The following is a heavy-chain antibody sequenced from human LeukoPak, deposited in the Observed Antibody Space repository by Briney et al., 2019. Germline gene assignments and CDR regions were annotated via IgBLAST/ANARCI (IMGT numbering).Heavy chain of an antibody. Sequence: ASVKVSCKASGYTFTGYYIHWVRQAPGQGLEWMGWINPNSGGTNYAQKFQGRVTMTRDTSISTAYMELSRQRSDDTAVYYCARDDYGGNSGDYWGQGTLVTVSS. J-gene: IGHJ4*02. D-gene: IGHD4-23*01. CDR3: ARDDYGGNSGDY. CDR2: INPNSGGT. CDR1: GYTFTGYY. V-gene: IGHV1-2*02.